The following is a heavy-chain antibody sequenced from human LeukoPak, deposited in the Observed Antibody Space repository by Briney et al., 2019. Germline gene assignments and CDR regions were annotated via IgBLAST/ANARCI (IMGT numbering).Heavy chain of an antibody. CDR1: GFTFSSYA. Sequence: GGYLRLSCSASGFTFSSYAMHWVRQAPGKGLEYVSAISSNGGSTYYADSVKGRFTISRDNSKNTLYLQMSSLRAEDTAVYYCVKDKRIAVAGTRNWFDPWGQGTLVTVSS. D-gene: IGHD6-19*01. V-gene: IGHV3-64D*06. CDR3: VKDKRIAVAGTRNWFDP. CDR2: ISSNGGST. J-gene: IGHJ5*02.